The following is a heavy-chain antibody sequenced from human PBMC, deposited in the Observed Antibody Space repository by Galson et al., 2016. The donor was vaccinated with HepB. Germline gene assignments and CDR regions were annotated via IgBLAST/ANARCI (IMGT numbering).Heavy chain of an antibody. Sequence: SLRLSCAVSGFTFNSYWMSWVRQAPGKGLEWVSNINHDGSEKYYVDSVKGRFTISRDNAKNSLYLQMDSLRAEDTAVYYCARSTRGGWRPVYFDYWGQGTLVIVSS. J-gene: IGHJ4*02. V-gene: IGHV3-7*01. D-gene: IGHD6-19*01. CDR1: GFTFNSYW. CDR3: ARSTRGGWRPVYFDY. CDR2: INHDGSEK.